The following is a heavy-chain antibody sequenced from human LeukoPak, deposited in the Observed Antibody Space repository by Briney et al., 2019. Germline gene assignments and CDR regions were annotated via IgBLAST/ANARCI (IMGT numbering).Heavy chain of an antibody. CDR3: ALATVESGSPRGIDI. D-gene: IGHD3-10*01. Sequence: SETQSLTCTVSGGAISSSSYDRSWICQPPGKGLMWSGCIYYSGRTYYNARLKSRVTISVDTSKNQFSLKLSSVTAADTAVYYCALATVESGSPRGIDIWGQGTMVTVSS. J-gene: IGHJ3*02. V-gene: IGHV4-39*07. CDR2: IYYSGRT. CDR1: GGAISSSSYD.